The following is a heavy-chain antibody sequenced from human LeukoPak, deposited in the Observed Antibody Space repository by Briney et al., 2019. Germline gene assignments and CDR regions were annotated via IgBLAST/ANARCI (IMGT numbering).Heavy chain of an antibody. CDR2: ICYGGST. Sequence: PSETLSLTCTVSGDSISSYNHYWGWIRQPPGKGLEWLGSICYGGSTHDNPSLKSRVTISVDTSKNQFSLRVTSATAADTAVYYCARMMYSNGWNRYYFDYWGQGPLVTV. CDR3: ARMMYSNGWNRYYFDY. V-gene: IGHV4-39*01. D-gene: IGHD6-19*01. CDR1: GDSISSYNHY. J-gene: IGHJ4*02.